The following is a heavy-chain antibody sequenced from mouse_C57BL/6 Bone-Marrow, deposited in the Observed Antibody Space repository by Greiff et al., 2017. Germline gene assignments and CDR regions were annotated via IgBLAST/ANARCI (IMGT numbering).Heavy chain of an antibody. J-gene: IGHJ2*01. D-gene: IGHD1-1*01. CDR1: GYSFTDYN. CDR3: AYGSRRYFDY. CDR2: INPNYGTT. V-gene: IGHV1-39*01. Sequence: VHVKQSGPELVKPGASVKISCKASGYSFTDYNMNWVKQSNGKSLEWIGVINPNYGTTSYNQKFKGKATLTVDQSSSTDYMQLNSLTSEDSAVYYCAYGSRRYFDYWGQGTTLTVSS.